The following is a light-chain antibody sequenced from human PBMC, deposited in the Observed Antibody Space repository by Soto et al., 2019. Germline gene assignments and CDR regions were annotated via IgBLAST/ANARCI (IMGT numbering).Light chain of an antibody. J-gene: IGKJ4*02. Sequence: EIVLTQSPATLSLSPGERATLSCRASQSVSSYLDWYQQKPGQAPRLLIYDASNKATGIPARFSGSVYGKDFTLSISSTALEFFADDYCQQRSKWPPRDRFGGATVVVIK. CDR3: QQRSKWPPRDR. V-gene: IGKV3-11*01. CDR1: QSVSSY. CDR2: DAS.